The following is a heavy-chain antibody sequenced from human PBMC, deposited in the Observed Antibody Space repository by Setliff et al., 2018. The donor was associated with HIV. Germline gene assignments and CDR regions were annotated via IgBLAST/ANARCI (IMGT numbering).Heavy chain of an antibody. CDR3: ARARLQGIVTAVGPRDNCLDP. CDR2: ISAYTGHT. CDR1: GYSFINYG. V-gene: IGHV1-18*01. Sequence: AASVKVSCKASGYSFINYGISWVRQAPGQGLEWMGWISAYTGHTDYASRLLGRVTLTTDTSTSTAYMELRSLSSDDTAVYFCARARLQGIVTAVGPRDNCLDPWGQGTRVTVSS. D-gene: IGHD3-9*01. J-gene: IGHJ5*02.